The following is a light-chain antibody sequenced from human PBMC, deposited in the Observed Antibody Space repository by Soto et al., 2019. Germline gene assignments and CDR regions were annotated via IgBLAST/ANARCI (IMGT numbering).Light chain of an antibody. CDR2: GAS. Sequence: EIVLKQSPGTLSWSPGERATLSCRDSQNVDTKYLAWYQFKPGQAPRIIIFGASGRATRIPARFSGSGSETDFTLTVSSLRSEESAVYDCQQYNYRPITVGQGTRREIK. V-gene: IGKV3-15*01. CDR3: QQYNYRPIT. CDR1: QNVDTKY. J-gene: IGKJ5*01.